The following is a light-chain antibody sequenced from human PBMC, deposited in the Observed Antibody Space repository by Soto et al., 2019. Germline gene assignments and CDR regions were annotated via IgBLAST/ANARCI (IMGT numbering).Light chain of an antibody. CDR1: HGISNY. CDR2: AAS. Sequence: DVQMTQAPSSLSASVGDRVKITCRATHGISNYLAWYQQKPGKVPKLLIYAASILQSGVPSRFSGSGSGTDFTLTISSLQPEDVATYYCQKYNSAPRTFGGGTKVEIK. V-gene: IGKV1-27*01. J-gene: IGKJ4*01. CDR3: QKYNSAPRT.